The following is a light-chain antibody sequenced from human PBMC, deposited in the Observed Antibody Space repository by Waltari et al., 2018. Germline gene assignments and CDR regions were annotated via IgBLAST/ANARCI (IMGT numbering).Light chain of an antibody. CDR1: SSDIGSYNY. V-gene: IGLV2-14*03. CDR2: DVN. Sequence: QSALTQPASVSGSPGQSITISCTGTSSDIGSYNYVSCYQHHPGKAPKLMIFDVNNRPSGVSDRFSGSKSGNTASLTISGLQAEDEADYYCSSYTTTSTLLVVFGGGTKLTVL. CDR3: SSYTTTSTLLVV. J-gene: IGLJ2*01.